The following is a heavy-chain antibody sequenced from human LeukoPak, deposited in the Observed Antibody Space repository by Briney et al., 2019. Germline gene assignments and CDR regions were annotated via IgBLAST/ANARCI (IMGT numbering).Heavy chain of an antibody. V-gene: IGHV3-30*03. CDR1: GFTFSSYA. CDR2: ISYDGSNK. CDR3: ARRPGLERYYFDY. D-gene: IGHD1-1*01. Sequence: GGSLRLSCAASGFTFSSYAMSWVRQAPGKGLEWVAVISYDGSNKYYADSVKGRFTISRDNSKNTLYLQMNSLRAEDTAVYYCARRPGLERYYFDYWGQGTLVTVSS. J-gene: IGHJ4*02.